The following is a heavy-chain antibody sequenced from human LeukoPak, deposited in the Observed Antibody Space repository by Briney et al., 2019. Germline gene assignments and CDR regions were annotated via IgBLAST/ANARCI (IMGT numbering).Heavy chain of an antibody. J-gene: IGHJ5*02. V-gene: IGHV4-39*02. D-gene: IGHD2-2*01. CDR1: GGSISSSSYY. CDR3: AREPVVVPAAYNWFDP. CDR2: IYYSGST. Sequence: SETLSLTCTVSGGSISSSSYYWGWIRQPPGKGREWIVSIYYSGSTYYNPSLKSRVTISVDTSKNQFSLKLSSVTAADTAVYYCAREPVVVPAAYNWFDPWGQGTLVTVSS.